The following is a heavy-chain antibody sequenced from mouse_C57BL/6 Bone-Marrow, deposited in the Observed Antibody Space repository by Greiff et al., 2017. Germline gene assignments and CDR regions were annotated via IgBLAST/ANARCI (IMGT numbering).Heavy chain of an antibody. CDR1: GFTFSDYY. D-gene: IGHD1-1*01. Sequence: EVMLVESEGGLVQPGSSMKLSCTASGFTFSDYYMAWVRQVPEKGLEWVANINYDGSSTYYLDSLKSRFIISRDNAKNILYLQMSSLKSEDTATYYCAREGGFITTVVAPSYWYFDVWGTGTTVTVSS. J-gene: IGHJ1*03. CDR3: AREGGFITTVVAPSYWYFDV. V-gene: IGHV5-16*01. CDR2: INYDGSST.